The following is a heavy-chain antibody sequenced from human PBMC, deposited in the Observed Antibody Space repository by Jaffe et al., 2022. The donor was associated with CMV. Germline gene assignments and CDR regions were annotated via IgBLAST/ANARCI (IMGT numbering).Heavy chain of an antibody. D-gene: IGHD3-22*01. CDR1: GFKFGDYP. CDR2: IGGKPYGAKT. J-gene: IGHJ3*01. CDR3: ARDTMKNFWGRRDPFDV. Sequence: QLMESGGGSVQPGRSLRLSCTGSGFKFGDYPIHWVRQAPGKGLEWVGFIGGKPYGAKTDYGASVKGRFSFSRDDSRSIAYLQMNSLRTEDTAMYYCARDTMKNFWGRRDPFDVWGQGTMVTVS. V-gene: IGHV3-49*02.